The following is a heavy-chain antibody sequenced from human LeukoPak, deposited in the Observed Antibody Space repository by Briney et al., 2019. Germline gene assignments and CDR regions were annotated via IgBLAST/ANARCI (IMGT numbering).Heavy chain of an antibody. CDR2: ISSSGRTI. CDR3: AKDRKGYCSGGSCHTLDY. J-gene: IGHJ4*02. Sequence: PGGSLRLSCAASGFTFSDYYMSWARQAPGKGLEWVSYISSSGRTIYYADSVKGRFTISRDNAKNSLYLQMNSLRAEDTAVYYCAKDRKGYCSGGSCHTLDYWGQGTLVTVSS. CDR1: GFTFSDYY. D-gene: IGHD2-15*01. V-gene: IGHV3-11*04.